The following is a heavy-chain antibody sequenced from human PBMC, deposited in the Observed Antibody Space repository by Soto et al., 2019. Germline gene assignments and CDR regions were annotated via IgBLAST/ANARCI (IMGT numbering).Heavy chain of an antibody. CDR1: GLTVSHNY. CDR2: LYTEGTT. CDR3: VRPRPSGENYGMDV. V-gene: IGHV3-53*01. D-gene: IGHD3-16*01. Sequence: EVQLVESGGGLIQPGGSLRLSCVASGLTVSHNYMAWVRQAPEMGPEWVSILYTEGTTYYADSVKGRFTISRDSSKNTLFLQMDSLRAEDTAVYYCVRPRPSGENYGMDVWGQGTTVTVSS. J-gene: IGHJ6*02.